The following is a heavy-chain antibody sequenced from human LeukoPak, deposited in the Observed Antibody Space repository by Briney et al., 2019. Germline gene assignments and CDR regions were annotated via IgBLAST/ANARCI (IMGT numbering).Heavy chain of an antibody. V-gene: IGHV3-7*03. CDR3: AKALQGYYDSSGYGY. CDR1: GFTFSSYW. CDR2: IKQDGSEK. D-gene: IGHD3-22*01. Sequence: GGSLRLSCAASGFTFSSYWMSWVRQAPGKGLEWVANIKQDGSEKYYVDSVKGRFTISRDNSKNTLYLQMNSLRAEDTAVYYCAKALQGYYDSSGYGYWGQGTLVTVSS. J-gene: IGHJ4*02.